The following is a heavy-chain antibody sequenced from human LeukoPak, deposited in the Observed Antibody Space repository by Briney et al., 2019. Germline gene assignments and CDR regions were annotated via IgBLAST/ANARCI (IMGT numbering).Heavy chain of an antibody. Sequence: SETPSLTCAVYGGSFSGYYWSWIRQPPGKGLEWIGEINHSGSTNYNPSLKSRVTISVDTSKNQFSLKLSSVTATDTAVYYCARGDWVYWGQGTLVTVSS. CDR2: INHSGST. V-gene: IGHV4-34*01. CDR1: GGSFSGYY. D-gene: IGHD2-21*01. CDR3: ARGDWVY. J-gene: IGHJ4*02.